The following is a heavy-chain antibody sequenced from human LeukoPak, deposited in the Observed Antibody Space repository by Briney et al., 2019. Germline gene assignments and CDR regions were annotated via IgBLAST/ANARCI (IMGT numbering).Heavy chain of an antibody. CDR3: AREYYYDSSGYYPVYGY. CDR1: GFTFSNAW. CDR2: IKSKTDGGTT. Sequence: GGSLRLSCAASGFTFSNAWMSWVRQAPGKGLEWVGRIKSKTDGGTTDYAAPVKGRFTISRDDSKNTLYLQMNSLRAEDTAVYYCAREYYYDSSGYYPVYGYWGQGTLVTVSS. J-gene: IGHJ4*02. D-gene: IGHD3-22*01. V-gene: IGHV3-15*01.